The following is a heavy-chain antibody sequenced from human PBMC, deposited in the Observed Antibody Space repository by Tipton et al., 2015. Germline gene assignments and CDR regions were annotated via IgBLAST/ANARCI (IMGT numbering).Heavy chain of an antibody. D-gene: IGHD4-23*01. CDR2: IYYSGNT. Sequence: LRLSCAVSGGSVSSPSYYWSWIRQPPGKGLEWIGFIYYSGNTKYNPSLKSRVTISVDTSKTQFSLKMSSVTASDTAVYYCARARGRHGGLFDSWGQGILVTVSS. CDR3: ARARGRHGGLFDS. J-gene: IGHJ4*02. V-gene: IGHV4-61*01. CDR1: GGSVSSPSYY.